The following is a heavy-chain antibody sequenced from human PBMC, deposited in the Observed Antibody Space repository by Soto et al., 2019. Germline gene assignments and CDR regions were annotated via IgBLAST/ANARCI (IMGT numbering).Heavy chain of an antibody. D-gene: IGHD2-21*01. CDR1: GYTFTSYG. Sequence: QVQLVQSGAEVKKPGASVKVSCKASGYTFTSYGISWVRQAPGQGLEWMGWISAYNGNTNYAQKLQGRVTMTTDTCTSSVEMGRLSPGANDTYVYYCARGDHPSMNWGQGTLVTVSS. V-gene: IGHV1-18*01. J-gene: IGHJ4*02. CDR3: ARGDHPSMN. CDR2: ISAYNGNT.